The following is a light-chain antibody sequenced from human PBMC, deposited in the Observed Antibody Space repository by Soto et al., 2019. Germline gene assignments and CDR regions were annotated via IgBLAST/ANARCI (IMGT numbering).Light chain of an antibody. CDR1: QTISSW. CDR3: QQYNSYPWT. CDR2: KAS. J-gene: IGKJ1*01. Sequence: DIQRAPSPYILSASVGDRGNIAGLASQTISSWLAWYQQKPGKAPKLLIYKASTLKSGVPSRFSGSGSGTEFTLTISSLQPDDFATYYCQQYNSYPWTFGQGTKVDI. V-gene: IGKV1-5*03.